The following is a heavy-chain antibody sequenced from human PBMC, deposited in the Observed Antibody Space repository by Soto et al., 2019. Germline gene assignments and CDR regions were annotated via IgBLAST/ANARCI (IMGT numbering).Heavy chain of an antibody. CDR2: TYFRSKWYN. Sequence: SQTLSLTCAISGDSVSSNNAAWNWIRQSPSRGLEWLGRTYFRSKWYNDYAVSMKGRIIINPDTSKNQFSLQFNSVTPDDTAVYYCAREEIATAYNWFDPRGQRTLVTVSS. J-gene: IGHJ5*02. V-gene: IGHV6-1*01. CDR3: AREEIATAYNWFDP. D-gene: IGHD6-13*01. CDR1: GDSVSSNNAA.